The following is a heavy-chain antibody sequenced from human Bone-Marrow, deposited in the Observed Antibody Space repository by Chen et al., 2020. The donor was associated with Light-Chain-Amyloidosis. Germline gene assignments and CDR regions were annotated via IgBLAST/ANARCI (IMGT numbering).Heavy chain of an antibody. J-gene: IGHJ4*02. D-gene: IGHD2-15*01. CDR1: VGFVSRNSYY. CDR3: ARPPQFSSSPFDS. Sequence: QVHLQESGPGLVKPSDTLSLTCNVSVGFVSRNSYYWSWIRQPPGKGLEWIGYIHNTGSTLYNPSLKRRGTMSLDTSKRQFSLTLTSVTTADTAVYYCARPPQFSSSPFDSWGPGVLVTVSS. CDR2: IHNTGST. V-gene: IGHV4-61*01.